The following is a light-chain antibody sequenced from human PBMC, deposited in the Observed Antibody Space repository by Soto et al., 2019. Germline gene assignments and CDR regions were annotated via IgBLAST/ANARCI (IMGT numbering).Light chain of an antibody. V-gene: IGLV1-44*01. CDR2: SNN. CDR1: SSNIGTNT. CDR3: AAWDDSLSGNV. J-gene: IGLJ1*01. Sequence: LTQPPSASVTPGQRVTISCSGSSSNIGTNTVNWYQHVPGTAPKLLIYSNNQRPSGVPDRFSGSKSGTSASLAISGLQSEDEADYYCAAWDDSLSGNVFGSGTKVTVL.